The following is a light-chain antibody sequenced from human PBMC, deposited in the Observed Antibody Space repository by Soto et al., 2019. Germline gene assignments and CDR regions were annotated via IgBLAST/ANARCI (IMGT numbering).Light chain of an antibody. V-gene: IGKV1-6*01. Sequence: AIQMTQSPSSLSASVGDRVTITCRASQGIRNDLAWYQRKPGKAPKLLIYTASSLQNGVSARFSGSGADTVFTLSIDWLQPEDFATYYCLQDFSFPRAVGGGTKVDI. CDR2: TAS. CDR1: QGIRND. J-gene: IGKJ4*01. CDR3: LQDFSFPRA.